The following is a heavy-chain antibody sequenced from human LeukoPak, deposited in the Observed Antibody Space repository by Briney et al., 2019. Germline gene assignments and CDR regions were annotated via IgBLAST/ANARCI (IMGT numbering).Heavy chain of an antibody. CDR1: GYSFTSNY. Sequence: ASVKVSCKASGYSFTSNYIHWVRQAPGQGLEWMGIINPSGGSTSYAQKFQGRVTMTRDTSTSTVYMELSSLRSEDTAVYYCAREIAAAEMTDYWGQGTLVTVSS. V-gene: IGHV1-46*01. J-gene: IGHJ4*02. D-gene: IGHD6-13*01. CDR2: INPSGGST. CDR3: AREIAAAEMTDY.